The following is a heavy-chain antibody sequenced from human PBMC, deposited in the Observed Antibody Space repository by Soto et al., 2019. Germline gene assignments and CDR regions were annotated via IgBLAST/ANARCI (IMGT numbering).Heavy chain of an antibody. D-gene: IGHD6-6*01. CDR3: ARSPWQLRKYYFDY. Sequence: GSLRLSCAASGXTFSSSYMSWIRQAPGKGLELVSFIYSGGSTYYADSVKGRFTISRDNSKNTLYLLMNSLISEDTAVYYFARSPWQLRKYYFDYWGQGILGTVSS. J-gene: IGHJ4*02. CDR2: IYSGGST. CDR1: GXTFSSSY. V-gene: IGHV3-53*01.